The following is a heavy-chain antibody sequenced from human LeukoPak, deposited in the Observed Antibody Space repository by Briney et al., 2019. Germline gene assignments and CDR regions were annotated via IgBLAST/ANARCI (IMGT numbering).Heavy chain of an antibody. V-gene: IGHV3-23*01. Sequence: GGSLRLSCAASGFTFSDHAMSWVRQAPGKGLEWVSAISGTAVTMYYADSVKGRFTISRDNSKNTLYLQMHYLRAEDTAGYYCAKEGYDNSWNADFDHWGQGTLVIVSS. D-gene: IGHD6-13*01. CDR2: ISGTAVTM. CDR3: AKEGYDNSWNADFDH. CDR1: GFTFSDHA. J-gene: IGHJ4*02.